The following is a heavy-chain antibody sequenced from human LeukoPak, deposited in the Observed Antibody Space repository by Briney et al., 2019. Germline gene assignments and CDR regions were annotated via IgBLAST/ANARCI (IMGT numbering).Heavy chain of an antibody. CDR1: GGSISSYY. CDR2: IYYSGST. D-gene: IGHD7-27*01. Sequence: SETLSLTCTVSGGSISSYYWSWLRQPPGKGLEWIGYIYYSGSTNYNPSLKSRVTISVDTSKNQFSLKLSSVTAADTAVYYCARRHWGPIDYWGQGTLVTVSS. CDR3: ARRHWGPIDY. V-gene: IGHV4-59*08. J-gene: IGHJ4*02.